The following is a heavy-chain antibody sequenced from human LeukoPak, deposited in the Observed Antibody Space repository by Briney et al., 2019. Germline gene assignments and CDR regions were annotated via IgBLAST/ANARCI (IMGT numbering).Heavy chain of an antibody. Sequence: GGSLRLSCVVYGITLSNYGMSWVRQAPGKGLEWGAGMSGSGGSTNYADSAKGRITISRDNAKNTLYLQMNSLRAEDTAVYFCAKRGVVIRVILVGFHKEAYYFDSWGQGALVTVSS. CDR1: GITLSNYG. D-gene: IGHD3-22*01. J-gene: IGHJ4*02. CDR2: MSGSGGST. CDR3: AKRGVVIRVILVGFHKEAYYFDS. V-gene: IGHV3-23*01.